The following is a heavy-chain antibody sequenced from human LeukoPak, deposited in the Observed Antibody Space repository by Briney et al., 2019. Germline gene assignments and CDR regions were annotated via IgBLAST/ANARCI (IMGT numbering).Heavy chain of an antibody. D-gene: IGHD3-22*01. CDR3: AREGHTYYYDSSGYVDY. V-gene: IGHV3-48*03. CDR2: ISSSGSTI. Sequence: GGSLRLSCAASGFTFSSYEMNWVRQAPGEGLEWVSYISSSGSTIYYADSVKGRFTISRDNAKNSLYLQMNSLRAEDTAVYYCAREGHTYYYDSSGYVDYWGQGTLVTVSS. CDR1: GFTFSSYE. J-gene: IGHJ4*02.